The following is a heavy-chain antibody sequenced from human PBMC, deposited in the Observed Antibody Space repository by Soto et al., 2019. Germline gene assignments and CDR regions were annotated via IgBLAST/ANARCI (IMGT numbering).Heavy chain of an antibody. Sequence: QVQLVQSGAEVKKPGASVKVSCKASGYTFTNFGISWVRQAPGQGLEWMGWINAYNGNTKYAQNFQGRVTMTTDTPTSTAYMELRSRRSDDTAVYYCARGGTPIDYSGPGTLGSVSS. J-gene: IGHJ4*01. CDR2: INAYNGNT. CDR3: ARGGTPIDY. CDR1: GYTFTNFG. D-gene: IGHD3-16*01. V-gene: IGHV1-18*01.